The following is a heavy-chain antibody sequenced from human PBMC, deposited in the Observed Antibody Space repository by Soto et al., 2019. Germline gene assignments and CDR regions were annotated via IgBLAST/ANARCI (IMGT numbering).Heavy chain of an antibody. J-gene: IGHJ5*02. V-gene: IGHV3-66*01. Sequence: EVQLVESGGGLVQPGGSLRLSCAASGFTVSRNYMTWVRQAPGKGLEWVSVIYSGGNTYYADSVKGRFTISRDNSKNTLYLQVNSLRAEDTAVYYCARSGGNYWFDPWGQGTLVTVSS. CDR1: GFTVSRNY. CDR2: IYSGGNT. CDR3: ARSGGNYWFDP. D-gene: IGHD2-21*02.